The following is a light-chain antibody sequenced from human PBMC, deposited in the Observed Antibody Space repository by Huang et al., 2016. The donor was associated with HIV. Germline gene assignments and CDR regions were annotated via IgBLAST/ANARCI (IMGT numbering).Light chain of an antibody. J-gene: IGKJ2*01. CDR3: QQSHSTPAT. CDR2: DAS. V-gene: IGKV1-39*01. CDR1: QSISSY. Sequence: DIQMTQSPTSLSASVGDRITITCRASQSISSYLNWYQQKPGKAPKLLIYDASSLQSGVPSRFSGSGSGTDFTLSISSLQPEDFATYYCQQSHSTPATFGQGTKLEIK.